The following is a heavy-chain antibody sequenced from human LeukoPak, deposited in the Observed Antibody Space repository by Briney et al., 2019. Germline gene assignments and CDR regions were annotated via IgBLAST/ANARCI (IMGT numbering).Heavy chain of an antibody. CDR3: ASLYGDYWYFDL. V-gene: IGHV4-61*05. J-gene: IGHJ2*01. Sequence: PSETLSLTCSASGGSIGSITYYWAWPRQPPGKGLEWLGYIYYSGSTNYNPSLKSRVTISVDTSKNQFSLKLSSVTAADTAVYYCASLYGDYWYFDLWGRGTLVTVSS. CDR1: GGSIGSITYY. CDR2: IYYSGST. D-gene: IGHD4-17*01.